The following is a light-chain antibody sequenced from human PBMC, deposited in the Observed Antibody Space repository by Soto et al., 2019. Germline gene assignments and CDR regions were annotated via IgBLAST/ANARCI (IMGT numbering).Light chain of an antibody. CDR2: WAS. V-gene: IGKV4-1*01. Sequence: DIVMTQSPDSLAVSLGERATINCKSSQSVLYSSNNKNYLAWYQQKPGEPPRLLIYWASTRESGVPDRFSGSGSGTDFTLTISSLQHEDVEVYYCQHYYTTPRALGPGTKVDIK. CDR3: QHYYTTPRA. J-gene: IGKJ3*01. CDR1: QSVLYSSNNKNY.